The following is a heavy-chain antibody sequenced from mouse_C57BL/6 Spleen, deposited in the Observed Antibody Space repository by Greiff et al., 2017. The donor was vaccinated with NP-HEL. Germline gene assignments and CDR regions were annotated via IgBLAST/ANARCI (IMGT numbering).Heavy chain of an antibody. D-gene: IGHD1-1*01. Sequence: VQLQQPGAELVRPGSSVKLSCKASGYTFTSYWMHWVKQRPIQGLEWIGNIDPSDSETHYNQKFKDKDTLTVDKSSSTAYIQLSSLTSEEAAVYYCARVNLFYYYAMDYWGQGTSVTVSS. CDR3: ARVNLFYYYAMDY. V-gene: IGHV1-52*01. CDR1: GYTFTSYW. J-gene: IGHJ4*01. CDR2: IDPSDSET.